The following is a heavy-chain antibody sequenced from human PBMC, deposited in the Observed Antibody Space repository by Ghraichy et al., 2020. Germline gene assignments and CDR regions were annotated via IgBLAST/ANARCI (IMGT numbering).Heavy chain of an antibody. CDR2: INHSGST. Sequence: ESLNISCAVYGGSFSGYYWSWIRQPPGKGLEWIGEINHSGSTNYNPSLKSRVTISVDTSKNQFSLKLSSVTAADTAVYYCARGLGGIAARRGDYFDYWGQGTLVTVSS. J-gene: IGHJ4*02. CDR3: ARGLGGIAARRGDYFDY. D-gene: IGHD6-6*01. V-gene: IGHV4-34*01. CDR1: GGSFSGYY.